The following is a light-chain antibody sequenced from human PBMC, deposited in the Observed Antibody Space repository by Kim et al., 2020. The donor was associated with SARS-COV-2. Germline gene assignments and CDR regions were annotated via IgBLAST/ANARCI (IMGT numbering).Light chain of an antibody. V-gene: IGKV1-27*01. J-gene: IGKJ1*01. CDR2: AAS. CDR3: QKYNSAPWT. Sequence: AAVGDRVTISCRASQDIANSLAWYQQKPGTVPKVLIYAASTLQSGVPSRFSGSGSGTEFTLTIGSLQTEDVATYYCQKYNSAPWTFGPGTKVDIK. CDR1: QDIANS.